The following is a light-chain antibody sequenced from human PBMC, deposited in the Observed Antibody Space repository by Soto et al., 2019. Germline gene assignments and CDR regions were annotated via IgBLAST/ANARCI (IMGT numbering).Light chain of an antibody. CDR1: QSVSGF. Sequence: EIVLTQSPATLSLSPGERATLSCRASQSVSGFLAWFQQKPGQAPRLLIYDASKRATGIPARFSGSGFGTDYTLTISSLEPEDFAIYYCQQYNNWLRTFGQGTKVDI. CDR2: DAS. V-gene: IGKV3-11*01. J-gene: IGKJ1*01. CDR3: QQYNNWLRT.